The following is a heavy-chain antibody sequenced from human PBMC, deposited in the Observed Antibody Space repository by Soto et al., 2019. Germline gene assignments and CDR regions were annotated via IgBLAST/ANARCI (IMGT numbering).Heavy chain of an antibody. V-gene: IGHV1-58*01. D-gene: IGHD3-10*01. J-gene: IGHJ4*02. CDR2: IVVGSGNT. Sequence: SVKVSCKASVFTFTSSAVQWVRQARGQRLEWIGWIVVGSGNTNYAQKFQERVTITRDMSTSTAYMELSSLRSEDTAVYYCAADGSGSRNDYYFDYWGQGTQVTVSS. CDR3: AADGSGSRNDYYFDY. CDR1: VFTFTSSA.